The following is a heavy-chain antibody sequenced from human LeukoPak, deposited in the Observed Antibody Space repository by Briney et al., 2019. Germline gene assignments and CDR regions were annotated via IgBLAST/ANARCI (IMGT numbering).Heavy chain of an antibody. CDR3: TRGWDPFHY. V-gene: IGHV3-49*03. J-gene: IGHJ4*02. CDR1: GFIFGDYA. Sequence: AGGSLRLSCTASGFIFGDYAMSWFRQAPGKGLEWVAFIRSKPYGGTTEYAASVNDRFTISRDDSKSIAYLQMNSLRTEDTAMYYCTRGWDPFHYWGQGTLVTVSS. CDR2: IRSKPYGGTT. D-gene: IGHD1-26*01.